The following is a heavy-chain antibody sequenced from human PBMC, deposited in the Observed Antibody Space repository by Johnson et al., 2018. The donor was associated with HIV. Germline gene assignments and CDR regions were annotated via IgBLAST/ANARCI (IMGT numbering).Heavy chain of an antibody. CDR3: AKDLSWEPQDAFDI. Sequence: VQLVESGGGVVQPGRSLRLSCAASGFTFSSYGMHWVRQAPGKGLEWVAVISYDGTNKYYADSVKGRFTISRDNSKNTLYLQMNSLRAEDTAVYYCAKDLSWEPQDAFDIWGQGTMVTVSS. J-gene: IGHJ3*02. V-gene: IGHV3-33*05. D-gene: IGHD1-26*01. CDR2: ISYDGTNK. CDR1: GFTFSSYG.